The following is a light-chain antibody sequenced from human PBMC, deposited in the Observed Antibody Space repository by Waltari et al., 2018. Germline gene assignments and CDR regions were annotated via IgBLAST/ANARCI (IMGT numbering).Light chain of an antibody. CDR3: QHYVRLPAT. V-gene: IGKV3-20*01. J-gene: IGKJ1*01. CDR1: QSVGKS. CDR2: GAS. Sequence: EIVLTQSPGTLSLSPGESATLDCSASQSVGKSLAWYKQKPGQAPRLLIYGASRRATGSPDRFSGSGSGTDFSLTISRLEPEDFAVYYCQHYVRLPATFGQGTKVEI.